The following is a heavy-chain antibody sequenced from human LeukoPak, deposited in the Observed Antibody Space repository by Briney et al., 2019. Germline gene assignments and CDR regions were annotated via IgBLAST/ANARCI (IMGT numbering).Heavy chain of an antibody. V-gene: IGHV4-39*07. CDR3: ARDSGTTYYFDY. D-gene: IGHD2/OR15-2a*01. J-gene: IGHJ4*02. Sequence: SETLSLTCTVSGGSISSSSYYWGWIRQPPGKGLEWIGSIYYSGSTYYNPSLKSRVTKSVDTSKNQFSLKLSSVTAADTAVYYCARDSGTTYYFDYWGQGTLVTVSS. CDR2: IYYSGST. CDR1: GGSISSSSYY.